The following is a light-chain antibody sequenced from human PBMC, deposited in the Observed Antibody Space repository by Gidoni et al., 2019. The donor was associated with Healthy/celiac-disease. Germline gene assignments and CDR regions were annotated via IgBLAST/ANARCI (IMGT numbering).Light chain of an antibody. CDR3: AAWDDSLSGPV. V-gene: IGLV1-47*01. Sequence: QSVRTQPPSASGTPGQRVTISCSGSSSNIGSNYVYWYQQLPGTAPKRLIYRNNQRPSGVPDRFSGSKSGTSASLAISGLRSEDEADYYCAAWDDSLSGPVFGGGTKLTVL. CDR1: SSNIGSNY. J-gene: IGLJ3*02. CDR2: RNN.